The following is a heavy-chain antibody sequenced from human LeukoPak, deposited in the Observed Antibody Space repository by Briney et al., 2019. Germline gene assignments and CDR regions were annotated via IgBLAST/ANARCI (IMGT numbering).Heavy chain of an antibody. J-gene: IGHJ4*02. D-gene: IGHD6-6*01. V-gene: IGHV3-74*01. CDR1: GFSFSGHW. Sequence: GGSLRLSCTASGFSFSGHWMHWARQLPGKGLVWVSRISPTGSTTSYEDSVKGQFTVSRDNAKNTLYLQVNNLRAEDTAVYYCARGPNSNWSGLDFWGQGTLLTVSS. CDR2: ISPTGSTT. CDR3: ARGPNSNWSGLDF.